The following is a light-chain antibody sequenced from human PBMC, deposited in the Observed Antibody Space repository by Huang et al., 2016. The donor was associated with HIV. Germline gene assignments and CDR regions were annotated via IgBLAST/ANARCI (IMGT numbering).Light chain of an antibody. V-gene: IGKV3-15*01. CDR1: QSVSSN. Sequence: EIVMTQSPVTLSVSPGESATLSCRASQSVSSNLAWYQQKPGQAPRLLIYGASTRATGIPARFSGSGSGTEFTLTISNLQSEDFAVYYCQQSHDWPPYTFGHGTKLEIK. CDR3: QQSHDWPPYT. J-gene: IGKJ2*01. CDR2: GAS.